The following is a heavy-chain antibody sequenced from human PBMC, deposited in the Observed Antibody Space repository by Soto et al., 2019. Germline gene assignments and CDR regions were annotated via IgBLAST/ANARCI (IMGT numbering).Heavy chain of an antibody. D-gene: IGHD2-2*01. Sequence: GASVKVSCKASGGTFSSYAISWVRQAPGQGLEWMGGIIPISDTTNYAQKFQGRVTITADESTSTAYMELSSLRSEDTAVYYCARSQGSSTSLEIYYYYYYGMDAWGQWTTVTVSS. CDR1: GGTFSSYA. CDR2: IIPISDTT. V-gene: IGHV1-69*13. J-gene: IGHJ6*02. CDR3: ARSQGSSTSLEIYYYYYYGMDA.